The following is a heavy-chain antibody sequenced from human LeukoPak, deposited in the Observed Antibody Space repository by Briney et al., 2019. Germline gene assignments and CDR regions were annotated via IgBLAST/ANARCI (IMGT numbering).Heavy chain of an antibody. J-gene: IGHJ4*02. V-gene: IGHV3-11*04. CDR1: GFTFSDYY. CDR3: AKDWNYYGSGNYYDSWGY. Sequence: GGSLRLSCAASGFTFSDYYMTWIRQAPGKGLEWVSYFSSSGTPVYYADSVKGRFTIFRDNSKNTLFLQMNSLKPEDTAVYYCAKDWNYYGSGNYYDSWGYWGQGTLVTVSS. CDR2: FSSSGTPV. D-gene: IGHD3-10*01.